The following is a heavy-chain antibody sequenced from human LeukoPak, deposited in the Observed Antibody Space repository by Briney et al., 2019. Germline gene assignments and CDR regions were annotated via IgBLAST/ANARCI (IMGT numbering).Heavy chain of an antibody. V-gene: IGHV1-8*01. CDR2: MNPNSGNT. D-gene: IGHD3-22*01. Sequence: ASVKVSCKASGYTFTSYDINWVRQATGQGLEWMGWMNPNSGNTGYAQKFQGRVTMTRNTSISTAYMELSSLRSEDTAVYYCXXXNIEVITLLDYWGQGTLVTVSS. CDR1: GYTFTSYD. J-gene: IGHJ4*02. CDR3: XXXNIEVITLLDY.